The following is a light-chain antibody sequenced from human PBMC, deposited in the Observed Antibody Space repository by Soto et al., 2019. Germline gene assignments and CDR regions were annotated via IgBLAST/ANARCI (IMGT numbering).Light chain of an antibody. CDR1: SSDVGGYNY. CDR3: SSYTSSSTRV. V-gene: IGLV2-14*01. J-gene: IGLJ1*01. CDR2: DVS. Sequence: CALTQPAYVSGSPGQSITISCTGTSSDVGGYNYVSWYQQHPGKAPKLMIYDVSNRPSGGSNRFSGSKSGNTASLTISGLQAEDEADYYCSSYTSSSTRVFGTGTKVTVL.